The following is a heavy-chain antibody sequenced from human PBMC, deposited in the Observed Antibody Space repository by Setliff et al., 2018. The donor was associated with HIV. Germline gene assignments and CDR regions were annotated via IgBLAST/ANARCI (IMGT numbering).Heavy chain of an antibody. D-gene: IGHD2-21*01. CDR2: VYYTGST. CDR1: GGSIDSSDYY. CDR3: ARQVTVVGYFETAAGSFNY. J-gene: IGHJ4*02. V-gene: IGHV4-39*01. Sequence: SETLSLTCSVSGGSIDSSDYYWGWIRQPPGKGLEWIGTVYYTGSTFYNPSLESRVTISTDTSKNQFSLKVRSVTAADTAVYYCARQVTVVGYFETAAGSFNYWGPGTLVTVSS.